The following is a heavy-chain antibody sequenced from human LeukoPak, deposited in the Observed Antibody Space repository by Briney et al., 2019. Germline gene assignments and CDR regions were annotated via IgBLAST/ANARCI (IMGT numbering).Heavy chain of an antibody. J-gene: IGHJ4*02. CDR3: ARDINWGYFDY. CDR2: IIPIFGTA. Sequence: ASVKVSCKTSGGTFSSYAVSWVRQAPGQGLEWMGGIIPIFGTANYAQKFQGRVTITADESTSTAYMELSSLRSEDTAVYYCARDINWGYFDYWGQGTLVTVSS. CDR1: GGTFSSYA. D-gene: IGHD7-27*01. V-gene: IGHV1-69*01.